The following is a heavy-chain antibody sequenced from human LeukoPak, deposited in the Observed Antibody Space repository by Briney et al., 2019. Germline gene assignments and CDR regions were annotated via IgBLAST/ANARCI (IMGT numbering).Heavy chain of an antibody. D-gene: IGHD5-18*01. J-gene: IGHJ4*02. CDR3: AREARRDTAKVY. V-gene: IGHV4-61*08. Sequence: SETLSLTCTVSGGSFSSGGYYWSWIRQHPGKGLEWIGYIYYSGSTNYNPSLKSRVTISVDTSKNQFSLKLSSVTAADTAAYYCAREARRDTAKVYWGQGTLVTVSS. CDR2: IYYSGST. CDR1: GGSFSSGGYY.